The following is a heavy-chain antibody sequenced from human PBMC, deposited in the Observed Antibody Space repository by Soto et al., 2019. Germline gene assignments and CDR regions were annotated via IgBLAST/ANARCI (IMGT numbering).Heavy chain of an antibody. CDR1: GYTFISYY. V-gene: IGHV1-46*01. CDR2: INPSGGST. CDR3: ARDLGDLAARPNYYYYYGMDV. J-gene: IGHJ6*02. D-gene: IGHD6-6*01. Sequence: AASVKVSCKASGYTFISYYMHWVRQAPGQGLEWMGIINPSGGSTSYAQKFQGRVTMTRDTSTSTVYMELSSLRSEDTAVYYCARDLGDLAARPNYYYYYGMDVWGQGTTVTVSS.